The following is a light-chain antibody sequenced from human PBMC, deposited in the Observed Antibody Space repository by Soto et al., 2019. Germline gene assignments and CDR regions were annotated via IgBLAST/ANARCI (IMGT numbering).Light chain of an antibody. CDR2: GNS. V-gene: IGLV1-40*01. CDR1: SSNIGAGYD. J-gene: IGLJ2*01. Sequence: QSVLTQPPSVSGAPGQRVTISCTGSSSNIGAGYDVRWYQQLPGTALKLLIYGNSNRPSGVPDRFSGSKSGTSASLAITGLQAEDEADYYCQSYDSSLSVVFGGGTKLTVL. CDR3: QSYDSSLSVV.